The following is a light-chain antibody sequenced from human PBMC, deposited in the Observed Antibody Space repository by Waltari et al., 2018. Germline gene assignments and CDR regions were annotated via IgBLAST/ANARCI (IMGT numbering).Light chain of an antibody. CDR2: VVT. CDR1: SSDVGGYSL. CDR3: CSYAGGDTLI. Sequence: QSALTQPASVSGSPGQSITISCTGTSSDVGGYSLVSWSQQHPGKATTVIIYVVTKRPSGVSNRFSGSKSGNTASLTISGLQAEDEADYYCCSYAGGDTLIFGGGTKLTVL. J-gene: IGLJ2*01. V-gene: IGLV2-23*02.